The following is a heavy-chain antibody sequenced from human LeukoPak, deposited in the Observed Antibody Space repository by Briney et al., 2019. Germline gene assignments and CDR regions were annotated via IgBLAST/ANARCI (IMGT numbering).Heavy chain of an antibody. V-gene: IGHV3-23*01. D-gene: IGHD3-10*01. Sequence: GGSLRLSCAASGFTFSSYAMSWVRQAPGKGLEWVSAISNSGGTTYYADSVKGRFTISRDNSKNTLYLQMNSLRAEDTAVYYCAKDRKTYGSGSRDYFDYWGQGTLVTVSS. CDR1: GFTFSSYA. J-gene: IGHJ4*02. CDR2: ISNSGGTT. CDR3: AKDRKTYGSGSRDYFDY.